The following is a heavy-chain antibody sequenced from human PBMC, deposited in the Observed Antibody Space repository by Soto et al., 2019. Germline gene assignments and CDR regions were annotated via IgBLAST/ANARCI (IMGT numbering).Heavy chain of an antibody. D-gene: IGHD2-2*01. Sequence: ASVKVSCKASGYTFTDFGVSWVRQAPGQGLEWMGWISGYHGNTKYAQKFQGRVTVTTDTSTGTAYMELRSLRSDDTAVYYCARERYCNFNSCYGSAYNWFDPWGQGTLVTVSS. V-gene: IGHV1-18*01. J-gene: IGHJ5*02. CDR2: ISGYHGNT. CDR3: ARERYCNFNSCYGSAYNWFDP. CDR1: GYTFTDFG.